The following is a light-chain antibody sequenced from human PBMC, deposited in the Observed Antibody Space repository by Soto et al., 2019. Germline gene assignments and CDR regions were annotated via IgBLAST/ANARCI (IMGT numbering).Light chain of an antibody. Sequence: VLTQSPGTLSLSPGERATISCRARQSISRYYLAWYQHKPGQAPRLLMNGASSRATGIPHRFSGSGSGTDFTLTISSLEPEDCGVYYCHHFGSLPETFGQGTNVE. CDR2: GAS. V-gene: IGKV3-20*01. CDR3: HHFGSLPET. CDR1: QSISRYY. J-gene: IGKJ1*01.